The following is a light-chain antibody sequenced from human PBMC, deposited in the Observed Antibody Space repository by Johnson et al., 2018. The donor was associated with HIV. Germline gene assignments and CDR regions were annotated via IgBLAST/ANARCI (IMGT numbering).Light chain of an antibody. CDR1: SSNIGKNY. V-gene: IGLV1-51*01. CDR2: DNN. Sequence: SVSAAPGQKVTISCSGSSSNIGKNYVSWYQQLPGTAPKLLIYDNNKRPSGIPDRLSGSKSGTSATLGITGLQTGSEADYYCRTGDSSLSAVGYVFGTGTKVTVL. J-gene: IGLJ1*01. CDR3: RTGDSSLSAVGYV.